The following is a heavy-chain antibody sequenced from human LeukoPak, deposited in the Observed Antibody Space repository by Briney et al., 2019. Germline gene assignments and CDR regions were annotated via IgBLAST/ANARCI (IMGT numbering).Heavy chain of an antibody. V-gene: IGHV1-8*01. Sequence: GASVKVSCKASGYTFTRYDINWVRQATGQGLEWMGWMNPNSGNTGYAQKFQGRVTMTRNTSISTAYMELSSLRSEDTAVYYCARAASDSSGYYFLYYFDYWGQGTLVTVSS. CDR1: GYTFTRYD. J-gene: IGHJ4*02. D-gene: IGHD3-22*01. CDR3: ARAASDSSGYYFLYYFDY. CDR2: MNPNSGNT.